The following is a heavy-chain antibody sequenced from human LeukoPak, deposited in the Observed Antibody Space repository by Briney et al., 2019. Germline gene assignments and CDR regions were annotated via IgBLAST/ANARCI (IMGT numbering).Heavy chain of an antibody. Sequence: PGGSLRLSCAASGFTFSSYAMNWVRQAPGKGLEWVSSLSGSGDDTYYADSVKGRFTISRDDSKNTLYLQMNSLRAEDTAVYYCARMGRRRDGSVGSGAFDIWGQGTMVTVSS. CDR2: LSGSGDDT. J-gene: IGHJ3*02. CDR1: GFTFSSYA. CDR3: ARMGRRRDGSVGSGAFDI. D-gene: IGHD5-24*01. V-gene: IGHV3-23*01.